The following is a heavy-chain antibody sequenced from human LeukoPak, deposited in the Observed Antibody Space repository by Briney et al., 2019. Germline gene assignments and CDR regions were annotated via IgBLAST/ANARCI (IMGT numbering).Heavy chain of an antibody. V-gene: IGHV1-69*13. CDR1: GGTFSSYA. D-gene: IGHD3-3*01. CDR3: ARDVNGDFWSGYYTIRPGY. CDR2: IIPIFGTA. J-gene: IGHJ4*02. Sequence: EASVKVSCKASGGTFSSYAISWVRQAPGQGLEWMGGIIPIFGTANYAQKFQGRVTITADESTSTAYMELSSLRSEDTAVYYCARDVNGDFWSGYYTIRPGYWGQGTLVTVSS.